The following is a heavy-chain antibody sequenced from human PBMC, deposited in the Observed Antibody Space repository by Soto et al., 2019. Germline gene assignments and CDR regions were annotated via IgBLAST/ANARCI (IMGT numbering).Heavy chain of an antibody. CDR2: ISAYNGNT. CDR3: ARDISSTGTCTGLFDY. D-gene: IGHD1-7*01. V-gene: IGHV1-18*01. J-gene: IGHJ4*02. CDR1: GYTFTSYG. Sequence: ASVPVSCKASGYTFTSYGISWVRQAPGQGLEWMGWISAYNGNTNYAQKLQGRVTMTTDTSTSTAYMELRSLRSDDTAVYYCARDISSTGTCTGLFDYWGQGTLVTVSS.